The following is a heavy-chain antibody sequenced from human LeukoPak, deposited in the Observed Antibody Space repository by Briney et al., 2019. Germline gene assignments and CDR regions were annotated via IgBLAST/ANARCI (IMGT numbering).Heavy chain of an antibody. CDR1: GFTFSSYT. CDR2: ISGSGNGGSI. Sequence: GGSLRLSCAASGFTFSSYTMYWVRQAPGKGPEYVSTISGSGNGGSIYYADSVKGRFTISRDDSKSILYLQMNGLRSEDTAVYYCVKDFGRVRGTPDSWGQGTLVTVSS. V-gene: IGHV3-64D*06. J-gene: IGHJ4*02. D-gene: IGHD3-16*01. CDR3: VKDFGRVRGTPDS.